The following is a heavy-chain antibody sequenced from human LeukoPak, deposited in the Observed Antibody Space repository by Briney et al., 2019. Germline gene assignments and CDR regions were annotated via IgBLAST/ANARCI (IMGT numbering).Heavy chain of an antibody. CDR3: ARGYDYGDYVGDFDY. D-gene: IGHD4-17*01. Sequence: APRRVSSKPPGYSFIIFLTCGGPPALEKGLGGVGGITTYNGNTNYAQKLQGRVTMITDTSTSTAYMDLRGLRSDDTAVYYCARGYDYGDYVGDFDYWGQGTLVTVSS. CDR2: ITTYNGNT. J-gene: IGHJ4*02. CDR1: GYSFIIFL. V-gene: IGHV1-18*01.